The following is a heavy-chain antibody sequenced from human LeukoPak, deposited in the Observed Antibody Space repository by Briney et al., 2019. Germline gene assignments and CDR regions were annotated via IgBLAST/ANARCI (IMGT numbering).Heavy chain of an antibody. CDR3: AGSITRPDAFDI. V-gene: IGHV3-7*03. Sequence: GGSLRLSCAASGFTFSSYWMSWVRQVPGKGLEWVANIKQDGSEKYYVDSVKGRFTISRDNSKNTLYLQMNSLRAEDTAVYYCAGSITRPDAFDIWGQGTMVTVSS. CDR2: IKQDGSEK. J-gene: IGHJ3*02. CDR1: GFTFSSYW. D-gene: IGHD3-10*01.